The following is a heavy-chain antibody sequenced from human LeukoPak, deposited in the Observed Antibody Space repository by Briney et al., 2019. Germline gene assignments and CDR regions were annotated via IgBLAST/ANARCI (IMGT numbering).Heavy chain of an antibody. D-gene: IGHD2-15*01. CDR1: GPFETYY. Sequence: SETLSLTCAVYGPFETYYWTLVRQTPGKRLEWIGYNYHGGTTNYNPSLKGRTTISVDMSRNQFSLRMTSVTAADTAVYYCARALLRGGGPTYDYWGQGTLVAVAS. J-gene: IGHJ4*02. CDR2: NYHGGTT. CDR3: ARALLRGGGPTYDY. V-gene: IGHV4-59*01.